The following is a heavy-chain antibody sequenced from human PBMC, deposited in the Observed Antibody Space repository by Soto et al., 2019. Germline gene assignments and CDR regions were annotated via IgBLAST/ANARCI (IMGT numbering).Heavy chain of an antibody. V-gene: IGHV1-46*01. CDR3: ARDGCGGDCYDYYYYGMDV. J-gene: IGHJ6*02. CDR1: GYTFTSYY. D-gene: IGHD2-21*02. CDR2: INPSGGST. Sequence: ASVKVSCKASGYTFTSYYMHWVRQAPGQGLEWMGIINPSGGSTSYAQKFQGRVTMTRDTSTSTVYMELSSLRSEDTAVYYCARDGCGGDCYDYYYYGMDVWGPGTTVNVSS.